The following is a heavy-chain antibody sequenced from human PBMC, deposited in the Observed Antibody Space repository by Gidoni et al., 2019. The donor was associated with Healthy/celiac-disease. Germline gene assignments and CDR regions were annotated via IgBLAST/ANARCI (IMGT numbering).Heavy chain of an antibody. D-gene: IGHD3-9*01. CDR1: GFTFSSYA. V-gene: IGHV3-23*01. Sequence: EVQLLESGGGLVQPGGSLRLSCAASGFTFSSYAMSWVRQAPGKGLEWVSAISGSGGSTYYADSVKGRFTISRDNSKNTLYLQMNSLRAEDTAVYYCATADDDILTGYSLDYWGQGTLVTVSS. CDR3: ATADDDILTGYSLDY. J-gene: IGHJ4*02. CDR2: ISGSGGST.